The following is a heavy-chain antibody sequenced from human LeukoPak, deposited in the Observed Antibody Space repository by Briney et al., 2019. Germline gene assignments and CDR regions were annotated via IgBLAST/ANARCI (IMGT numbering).Heavy chain of an antibody. V-gene: IGHV1-69*04. D-gene: IGHD3-22*01. CDR2: IIPIFGIA. Sequence: GASVKVSCKASGGTFSSYAISWVRQAPGQGLEWMGRIIPIFGIANYAQKFQGRVTITADKSTRTAYMELSSLRSEDTAVYYCARGLSGYYTFDYWGRGTLVTVSS. CDR3: ARGLSGYYTFDY. CDR1: GGTFSSYA. J-gene: IGHJ4*02.